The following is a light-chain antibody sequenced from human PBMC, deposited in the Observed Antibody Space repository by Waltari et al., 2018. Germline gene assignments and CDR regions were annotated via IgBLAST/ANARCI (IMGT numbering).Light chain of an antibody. Sequence: IQLTQSPSSLSASVGDRVTITCRASQGISSYLAWYQQKPGKAPKLLIYAASTLQSGVPSRFSGRGSGTDCTLTISSLQPEDFATYYCQQLNSYPLTFGGGTKVEIK. CDR1: QGISSY. J-gene: IGKJ4*01. V-gene: IGKV1-9*01. CDR2: AAS. CDR3: QQLNSYPLT.